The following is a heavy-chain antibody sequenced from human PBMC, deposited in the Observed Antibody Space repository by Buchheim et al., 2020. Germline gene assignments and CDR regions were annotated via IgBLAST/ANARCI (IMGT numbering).Heavy chain of an antibody. D-gene: IGHD2-2*01. CDR1: GFTFSSYG. Sequence: VQLVESGGGVVQPGRSLRLSCAASGFTFSSYGMHWVRQAPGKGLEWVAVISYDGSNKYYADSVKGRFTISRDNSKNTLYLQMNSLRAEDTAVYYCAKGRGCISTSCYTDYWGQGTL. CDR2: ISYDGSNK. CDR3: AKGRGCISTSCYTDY. V-gene: IGHV3-30*18. J-gene: IGHJ4*02.